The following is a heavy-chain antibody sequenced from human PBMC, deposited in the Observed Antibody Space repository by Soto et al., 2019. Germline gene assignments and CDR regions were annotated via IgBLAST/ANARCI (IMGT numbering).Heavy chain of an antibody. CDR3: ASLGRHG. J-gene: IGHJ6*02. V-gene: IGHV3-7*01. CDR2: IKEDGSEK. Sequence: GGSLSLSCAASGFSFSDSWMDWVRQAPGKGPEWVANIKEDGSEKNYVDSVKGRFTISRDNAKNSLYLQMNSLRAEDTAVYYCASLGRHGWGQGTTVTVSS. D-gene: IGHD3-16*01. CDR1: GFSFSDSW.